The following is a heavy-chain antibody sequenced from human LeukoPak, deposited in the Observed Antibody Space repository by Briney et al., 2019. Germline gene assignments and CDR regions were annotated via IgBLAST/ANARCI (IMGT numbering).Heavy chain of an antibody. V-gene: IGHV1-2*02. CDR3: ARNFDMKGFDP. J-gene: IGHJ5*02. CDR2: INSDSGFT. Sequence: ASVKVSCKASGYTFTGYYMNWVRQAPGQGLEWMGLINSDSGFTKYAQKFQGRVTMTRDTSITTVYMDLTRLKSDDTAVYYCARNFDMKGFDPWGQGTLVTVSS. CDR1: GYTFTGYY. D-gene: IGHD3-9*01.